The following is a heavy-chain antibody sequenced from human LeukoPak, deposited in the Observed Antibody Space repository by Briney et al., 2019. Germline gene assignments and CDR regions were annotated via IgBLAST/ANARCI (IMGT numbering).Heavy chain of an antibody. J-gene: IGHJ4*02. CDR3: AKCLGGIGVDY. CDR2: ISGSGGST. CDR1: GFTFSSYV. D-gene: IGHD3-16*01. Sequence: PGESLRLSCAASGFTFSSYVMSWVRQAPGKGLEWVSGISGSGGSTYYADSVRGRFTISRDNSKNTLFLQMNSLRVEDTAVYYCAKCLGGIGVDYWGQGTLVT. V-gene: IGHV3-23*01.